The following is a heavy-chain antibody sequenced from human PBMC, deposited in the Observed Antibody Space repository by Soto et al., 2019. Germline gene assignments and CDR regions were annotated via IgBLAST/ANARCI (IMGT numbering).Heavy chain of an antibody. Sequence: QITLKESGPTLVKPTQTLTLTCAFSGFSLSTRGVGVGWIRQPPGKDLEWLALIFWDDDKWYSPSLRSRLTITEDASQNQVVLAMTNMEPVDTATIYCAHRSRGYAYYFDQWGQGTLVTVSS. CDR1: GFSLSTRGVG. CDR3: AHRSRGYAYYFDQ. V-gene: IGHV2-5*02. J-gene: IGHJ4*02. CDR2: IFWDDDK. D-gene: IGHD5-12*01.